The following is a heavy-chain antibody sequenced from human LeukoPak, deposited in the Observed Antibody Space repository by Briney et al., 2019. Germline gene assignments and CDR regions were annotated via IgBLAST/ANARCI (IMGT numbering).Heavy chain of an antibody. J-gene: IGHJ3*02. Sequence: SETLSLTCTVSGVSISSYYWSWIRQPPGKGLEWIGYIYYSGSTNYNPSLKSRVTISVDTSKNQFSLKLSSVTAADTAVYYCAREDRDDAFDIWGQGTMVTVSS. CDR1: GVSISSYY. CDR2: IYYSGST. V-gene: IGHV4-59*01. CDR3: AREDRDDAFDI. D-gene: IGHD3-10*01.